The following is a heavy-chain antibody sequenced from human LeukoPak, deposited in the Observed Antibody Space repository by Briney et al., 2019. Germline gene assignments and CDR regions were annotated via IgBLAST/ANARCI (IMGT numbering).Heavy chain of an antibody. D-gene: IGHD6-25*01. CDR2: IRYDGSNK. J-gene: IGHJ3*02. V-gene: IGHV3-30*02. CDR1: GFTFSSYG. Sequence: GGSLRLSCAASGFTFSSYGMHWVRQAPGKGLEWVAFIRYDGSNKYYADSVKGRFTISRDNSKNTLYLQMNSLRAEDTAVYYCAKDLGAAQRFDAFDIWGQGTMVTVSS. CDR3: AKDLGAAQRFDAFDI.